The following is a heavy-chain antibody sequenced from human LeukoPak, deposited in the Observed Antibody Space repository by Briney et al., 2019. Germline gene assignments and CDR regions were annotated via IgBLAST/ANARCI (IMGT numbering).Heavy chain of an antibody. J-gene: IGHJ5*02. V-gene: IGHV7-4-1*02. Sequence: ASVKVSCTASGYTFTTYAINWVRQVPGQGLEWMGWINTNTGNPTYAQGFTGRFVFSLDTSVSTAYLEISSLKAEDTAVYYCARRTRQLLVFWFDPWGQGTLVTVSS. CDR3: ARRTRQLLVFWFDP. CDR2: INTNTGNP. D-gene: IGHD6-19*01. CDR1: GYTFTTYA.